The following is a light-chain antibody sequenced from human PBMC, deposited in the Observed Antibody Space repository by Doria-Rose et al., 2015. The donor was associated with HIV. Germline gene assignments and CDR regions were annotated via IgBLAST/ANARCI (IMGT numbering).Light chain of an antibody. V-gene: IGKV4-1*01. CDR1: QSVLYSSNNKNY. CDR2: RAS. CDR3: QQYYSTPYT. J-gene: IGKJ2*01. Sequence: TQSPDSLAVSLGERATINCKSSQSVLYSSNNKNYLTWYQQTPGQPPKLLIYRASSRESGVPDRFSGSGSGTDFTLTISSLQAEDVAVYYCQQYYSTPYTFGQGTKLEIK.